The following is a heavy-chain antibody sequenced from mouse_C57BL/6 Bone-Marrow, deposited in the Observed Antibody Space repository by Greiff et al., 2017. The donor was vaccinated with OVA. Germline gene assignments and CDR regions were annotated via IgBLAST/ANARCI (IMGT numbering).Heavy chain of an antibody. CDR1: GYAFTNYL. D-gene: IGHD1-1*01. CDR2: INPGSGGT. V-gene: IGHV1-54*01. J-gene: IGHJ4*01. Sequence: VQLQQSGAELVRPGTSVKVSCKASGYAFTNYLIEWVKQRPGQGLEWIGVINPGSGGTNYNEKFKGKATLTADKSSSTAYMQLSSLTSEDSAVYYCARSPHYYGYYYAMDYWGQGTSVTVSS. CDR3: ARSPHYYGYYYAMDY.